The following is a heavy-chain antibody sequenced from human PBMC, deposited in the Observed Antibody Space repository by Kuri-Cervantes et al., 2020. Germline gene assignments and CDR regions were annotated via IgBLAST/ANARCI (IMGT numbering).Heavy chain of an antibody. V-gene: IGHV3-7*01. J-gene: IGHJ6*02. Sequence: GESLKISCAASGFTFSSYWMSWVRQAPGKGLEWVANIKQDGSEKYYVDSVKGRFTISRDNAKNSLYLQMNSLRAEDTAVYYRARVRYYDFWSGYYYYYGMDVWGQGTTVTVSS. CDR3: ARVRYYDFWSGYYYYYGMDV. CDR2: IKQDGSEK. CDR1: GFTFSSYW. D-gene: IGHD3-3*01.